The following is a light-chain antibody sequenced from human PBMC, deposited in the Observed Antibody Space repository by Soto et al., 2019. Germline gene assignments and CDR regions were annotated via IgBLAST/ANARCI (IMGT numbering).Light chain of an antibody. CDR2: GAS. V-gene: IGKV3-20*01. CDR3: QQYGSSPRT. J-gene: IGKJ1*01. CDR1: QSVSSSY. Sequence: EIGLTQSPGTLSLSPGERAILSCRASQSVSSSYLAWYRQKPGQAPSLLIYGASSRATGIPDRFSGSGSGTDFTLTISRLEPEDFAVYYCQQYGSSPRTFGQGTKVEMK.